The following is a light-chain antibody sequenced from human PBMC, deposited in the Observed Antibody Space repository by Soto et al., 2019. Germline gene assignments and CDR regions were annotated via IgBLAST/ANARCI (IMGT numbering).Light chain of an antibody. Sequence: EIVLTQSPGTLSLSPGTRATLSCRASQSFSSSYLAWYQQKPGQAPRLLIYRASSRATGIPDGFSGGGSGPDFTLTIRRLDPEDLAVYECQNYGSPISFGGRTKVDIK. CDR3: QNYGSPIS. CDR1: QSFSSSY. CDR2: RAS. J-gene: IGKJ4*01. V-gene: IGKV3-20*01.